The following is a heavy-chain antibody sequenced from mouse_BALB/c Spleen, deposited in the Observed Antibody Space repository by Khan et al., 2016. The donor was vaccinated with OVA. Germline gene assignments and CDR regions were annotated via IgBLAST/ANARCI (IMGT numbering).Heavy chain of an antibody. CDR1: GYTFTNYG. J-gene: IGHJ1*01. CDR2: INTYTGEP. Sequence: QIQLVQSGPGLKKPGETVKISCKASGYTFTNYGMNWVKQAPGKGLKWMGWINTYTGEPTYADDFKGRSAFSLETSASTAYLQIKNLKNEDTATYFCARSNSYWYVDVWGAGTTVTVSS. D-gene: IGHD4-1*02. CDR3: ARSNSYWYVDV. V-gene: IGHV9-3-1*01.